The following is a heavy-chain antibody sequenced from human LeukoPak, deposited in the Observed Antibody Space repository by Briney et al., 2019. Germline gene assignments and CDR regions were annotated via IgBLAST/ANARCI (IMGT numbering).Heavy chain of an antibody. Sequence: ASVKVSCKASGYTFTSYAISWVRQAPGQGLEWIGWLSVYNANTNYAQKFQGRVTMTTDTSTSTAYMELRSLRSDDTAVYYCAREALVGPTTVGFDYWGQGTLVTVSS. D-gene: IGHD1-26*01. CDR2: LSVYNANT. CDR1: GYTFTSYA. CDR3: AREALVGPTTVGFDY. J-gene: IGHJ4*02. V-gene: IGHV1-18*01.